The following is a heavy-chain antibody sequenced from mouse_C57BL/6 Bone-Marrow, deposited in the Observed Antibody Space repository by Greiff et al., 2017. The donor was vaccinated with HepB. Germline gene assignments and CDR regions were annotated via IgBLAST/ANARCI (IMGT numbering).Heavy chain of an antibody. CDR3: ARGGYGSSYDAMDY. CDR2: ISNGGGST. D-gene: IGHD1-1*01. CDR1: GFTFSDYY. Sequence: EVKLMESGGGLVQPGGSLKLSCAASGFTFSDYYMYWVRQTPEKRLEWVAYISNGGGSTYYPDTVKGRFTISRDNAKNTLYLQMSRLKSEDTAMYYCARGGYGSSYDAMDYWGQGTSVTVSS. J-gene: IGHJ4*01. V-gene: IGHV5-12*01.